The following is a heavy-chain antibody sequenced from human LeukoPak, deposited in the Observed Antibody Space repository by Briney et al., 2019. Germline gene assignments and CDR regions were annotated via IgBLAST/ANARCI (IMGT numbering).Heavy chain of an antibody. CDR1: GCTFSSYA. J-gene: IGHJ5*02. CDR2: IKSNIDGGTT. CDR3: TRGYCSGGGCSGFHNWFDP. D-gene: IGHD2-15*01. Sequence: GGSLRLSCAASGCTFSSYAMSWVRQAPGKGLEWVGRIKSNIDGGTTDYAAPVNGRFSISRDDSKNTLYLQMNSLKTEDTAIYYCTRGYCSGGGCSGFHNWFDPWGQGTLVTVSS. V-gene: IGHV3-15*01.